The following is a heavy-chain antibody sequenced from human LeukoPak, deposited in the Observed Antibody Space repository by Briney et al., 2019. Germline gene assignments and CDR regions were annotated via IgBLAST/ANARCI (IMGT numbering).Heavy chain of an antibody. CDR1: GYTFTSYA. Sequence: ASVKVSCKASGYTFTSYAMNWVRQAPGQGLEWMGWINTNTGNPTYAQGFTGRFVFSLDTSVSTAYLQISSLKAEDTAVYYCARVLPLRSTSSLYGMDVWGQGTTVTVSS. J-gene: IGHJ6*02. D-gene: IGHD2-2*01. V-gene: IGHV7-4-1*02. CDR3: ARVLPLRSTSSLYGMDV. CDR2: INTNTGNP.